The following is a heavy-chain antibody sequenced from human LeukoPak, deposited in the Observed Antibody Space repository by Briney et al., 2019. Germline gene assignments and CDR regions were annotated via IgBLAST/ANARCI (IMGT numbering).Heavy chain of an antibody. CDR1: GGSISSYY. Sequence: SETLSLTCTVSGGSISSYYWSWIRQPPGKGLEWIGYIYYSGSTNYNPSLKSRVTISVDTSKNQFSLKLSSVTAADTAVYYCARARYDSSGYLGLFDYWGQGTLVTVSS. CDR2: IYYSGST. D-gene: IGHD3-22*01. V-gene: IGHV4-59*01. CDR3: ARARYDSSGYLGLFDY. J-gene: IGHJ4*02.